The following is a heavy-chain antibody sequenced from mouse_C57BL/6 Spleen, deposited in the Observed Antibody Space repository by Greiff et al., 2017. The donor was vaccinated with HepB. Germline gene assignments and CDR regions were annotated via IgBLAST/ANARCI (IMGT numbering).Heavy chain of an antibody. Sequence: EVQLKESGPELVKPGASVKIPCKASGYTFTDYNMDWVKQSHGKSLEWIGDINPNNGGTIYNQKFKGKATLTVDKSSSTAYMELRSLTSEDTAVYYCARKVYYYGSSPFDYWGQGTTLTVSS. D-gene: IGHD1-1*01. J-gene: IGHJ2*01. CDR3: ARKVYYYGSSPFDY. CDR2: INPNNGGT. V-gene: IGHV1-18*01. CDR1: GYTFTDYN.